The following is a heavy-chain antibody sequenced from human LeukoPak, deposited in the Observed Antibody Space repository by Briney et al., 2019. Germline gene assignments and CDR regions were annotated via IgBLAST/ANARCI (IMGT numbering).Heavy chain of an antibody. J-gene: IGHJ4*02. D-gene: IGHD2-15*01. CDR3: AGGQGWLLDY. V-gene: IGHV3-7*05. CDR2: IKQDGSEQ. CDR1: GFTFSSYA. Sequence: QSGGSLRLSCAASGFTFSSYAMTWVRRALGKGLEWVANIKQDGSEQYYVDSVRGRFTISRDNAKNSLFLQMNSLRVEDTAVYYCAGGQGWLLDYWGQGALVTVSS.